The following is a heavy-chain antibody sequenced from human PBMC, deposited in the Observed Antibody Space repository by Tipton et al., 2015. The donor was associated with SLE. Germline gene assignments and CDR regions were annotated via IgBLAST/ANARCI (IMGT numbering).Heavy chain of an antibody. Sequence: TLSLTCTVSGGSITRNSYNWAWIRQPPGKRLEWIGSVFDTGYTAYNPSLEGRMSISVDTSNNEFSLKLSSVTAADTAVYFCARQDLGRAATLTFDIWGLGTLVTVSS. CDR3: ARQDLGRAATLTFDI. J-gene: IGHJ4*02. V-gene: IGHV4-39*07. CDR2: VFDTGYT. D-gene: IGHD6-25*01. CDR1: GGSITRNSYN.